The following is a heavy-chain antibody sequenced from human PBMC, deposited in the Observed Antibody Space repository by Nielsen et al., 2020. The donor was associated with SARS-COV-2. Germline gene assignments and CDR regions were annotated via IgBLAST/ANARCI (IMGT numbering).Heavy chain of an antibody. CDR1: GASVSSGDYY. Sequence: SETLSLTCTVSGASVSSGDYYWSWVRQPPGKGLEWIGFIYYSGYSRYNPSLKSRPTILLDTSTNQFSLRLRSVTAGDTASYYCAARGYYSSGSALGYWGQGIVVTVSS. CDR3: AARGYYSSGSALGY. V-gene: IGHV4-30-4*01. CDR2: IYYSGYS. J-gene: IGHJ4*02. D-gene: IGHD3-10*01.